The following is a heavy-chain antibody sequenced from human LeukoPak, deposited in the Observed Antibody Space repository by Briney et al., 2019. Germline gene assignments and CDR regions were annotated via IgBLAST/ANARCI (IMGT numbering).Heavy chain of an antibody. CDR3: TTLSYDVHY. V-gene: IGHV3-15*01. Sequence: GGSLRLSCGASGFIFRNAWMTWVRQASGKGLEWVGRIKSNPDGGTADYGAAVKGRFTISRDDSRNMLYLQLRNLRAEDTAVYYCTTLSYDVHYWGRGTLVTVSS. J-gene: IGHJ4*02. CDR1: GFIFRNAW. CDR2: IKSNPDGGTA. D-gene: IGHD3-3*01.